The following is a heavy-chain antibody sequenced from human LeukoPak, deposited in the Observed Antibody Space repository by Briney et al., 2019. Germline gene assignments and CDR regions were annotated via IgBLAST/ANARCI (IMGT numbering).Heavy chain of an antibody. CDR3: AKTWAAAISGTIDY. CDR2: ISGSGGST. V-gene: IGHV3-23*01. CDR1: GFTFSSYA. J-gene: IGHJ4*02. Sequence: PGGSLRLSCAASGFTFSSYAMSWVRQAPGKGLEWVSAISGSGGSTYYAGSVKGRFTISRDNSKNTLYLQMNSLRAEDTAVYYCAKTWAAAISGTIDYWGQGTLVTVSS. D-gene: IGHD2-2*02.